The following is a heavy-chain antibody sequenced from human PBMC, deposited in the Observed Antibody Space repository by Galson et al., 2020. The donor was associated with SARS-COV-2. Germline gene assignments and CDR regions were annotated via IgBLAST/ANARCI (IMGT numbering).Heavy chain of an antibody. J-gene: IGHJ6*02. Sequence: GGSLRLSCVASGFTFRTNAVHWLRRSPGKGLEWLAVIGNDGETKYYADSVKGRFTISRETSRNTLYLDMASLRHEDTARYYCARDVVIVTPINYYYYGLDVWGQGTTVTVS. V-gene: IGHV3-30*14. D-gene: IGHD3-16*01. CDR3: ARDVVIVTPINYYYYGLDV. CDR1: GFTFRTNA. CDR2: IGNDGETK.